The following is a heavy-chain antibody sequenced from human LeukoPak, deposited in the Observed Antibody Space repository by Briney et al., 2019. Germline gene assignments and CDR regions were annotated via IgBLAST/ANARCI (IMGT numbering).Heavy chain of an antibody. CDR3: ARTTITMVRGVMYYFDY. V-gene: IGHV3-53*01. J-gene: IGHJ4*02. D-gene: IGHD3-10*01. Sequence: PGGSLRLSCAASGFTVSSNYMSWVRQAPGKGLEWVSVIYSGGSTYYADSVKGRFTISRDNSKNTLYLQMNSLRAEDTAVYYCARTTITMVRGVMYYFDYWGQGTLVTVSS. CDR2: IYSGGST. CDR1: GFTVSSNY.